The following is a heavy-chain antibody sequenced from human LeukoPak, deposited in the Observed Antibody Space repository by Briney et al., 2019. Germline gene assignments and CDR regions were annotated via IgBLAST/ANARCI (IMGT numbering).Heavy chain of an antibody. D-gene: IGHD6-19*01. CDR1: GGSISSSSYY. J-gene: IGHJ4*02. V-gene: IGHV4-39*01. Sequence: PSETLSLTCTVSGGSISSSSYYWGWIRQPPGKGLEWIGSIYYSGSTYYNPSLKSRVTISVDTSKNQFSLKLSSVTAADTAVYHCARARITVAGRGGYFDYWGQGTLVTVSS. CDR2: IYYSGST. CDR3: ARARITVAGRGGYFDY.